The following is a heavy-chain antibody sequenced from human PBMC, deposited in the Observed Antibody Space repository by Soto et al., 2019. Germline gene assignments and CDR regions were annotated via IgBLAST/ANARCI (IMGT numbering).Heavy chain of an antibody. CDR2: IKQDGSEK. V-gene: IGHV3-7*01. D-gene: IGHD3-16*01. Sequence: PGGSLRLSCAASGFTIGDYWMSWVRQAPGKGLEWVANIKQDGSEKYYVDSVKGRFTISRDSAKNSLYLQMNSLRGDDTAIYYCARLPSRHWVDYWGQGTLVTVSS. J-gene: IGHJ4*02. CDR1: GFTIGDYW. CDR3: ARLPSRHWVDY.